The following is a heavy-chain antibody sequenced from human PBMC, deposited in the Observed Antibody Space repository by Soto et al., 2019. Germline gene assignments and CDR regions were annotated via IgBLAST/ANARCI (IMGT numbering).Heavy chain of an antibody. D-gene: IGHD4-17*01. J-gene: IGHJ4*02. Sequence: EEQLVESGGGLVQPGGSLKLACAASGFSFNDSTIHWVRQASGRGLEWLVRIRSKAKSYATAYAAWVRGRFSISRYDSKNTAYLLLDGLKPEDSAMYYCSVHTWDYGDSLDACDHWGQGTLVSVSS. CDR2: IRSKAKSYAT. CDR1: GFSFNDST. V-gene: IGHV3-73*01. CDR3: SVHTWDYGDSLDACDH.